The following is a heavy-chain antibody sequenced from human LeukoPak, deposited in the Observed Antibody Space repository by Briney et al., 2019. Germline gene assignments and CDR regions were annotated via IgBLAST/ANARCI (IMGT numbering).Heavy chain of an antibody. V-gene: IGHV4-38-2*01. Sequence: SETLSLTCAVSRYSISSGYHWGWIRQPPGKGLEWIGSIFNSGNTYYNPSLKSRVTISVDTSKNQFSLKLSSVTAADTAVYYCARHRVTTREGDFDYWGQGTLVTVSS. CDR3: ARHRVTTREGDFDY. D-gene: IGHD1-14*01. J-gene: IGHJ4*02. CDR1: RYSISSGYH. CDR2: IFNSGNT.